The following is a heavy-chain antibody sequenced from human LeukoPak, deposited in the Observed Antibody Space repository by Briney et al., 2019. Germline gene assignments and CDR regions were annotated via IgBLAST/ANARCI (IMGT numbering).Heavy chain of an antibody. V-gene: IGHV3-33*01. CDR3: ARAFDRGSSGSYKGGYFDY. CDR2: IWYDGSNK. D-gene: IGHD1-26*01. Sequence: SGGSLRLYCAASGFTFSSYGMHWVRQAPGKGLEWVAVIWYDGSNKYYADSVKGRFTISRDNSKNTLYLQMNSLRAEDTAVYYCARAFDRGSSGSYKGGYFDYWGQGTLVTVSS. J-gene: IGHJ4*02. CDR1: GFTFSSYG.